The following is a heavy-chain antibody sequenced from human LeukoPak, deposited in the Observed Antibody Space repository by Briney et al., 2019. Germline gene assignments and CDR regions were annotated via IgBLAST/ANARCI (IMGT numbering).Heavy chain of an antibody. CDR3: ARSFDYVWGRD. J-gene: IGHJ4*02. CDR2: MKPDGSEK. Sequence: PGRSLRLSCAASGFTVSNCWMSWVRQAPGKGLEWVANMKPDGSEKNYVDSVKGRFTISRDNAKNSLYLQMNSLRAEDTAVYYCARSFDYVWGRDRGQGTLVTVSS. D-gene: IGHD3-16*01. CDR1: GFTVSNCW. V-gene: IGHV3-7*01.